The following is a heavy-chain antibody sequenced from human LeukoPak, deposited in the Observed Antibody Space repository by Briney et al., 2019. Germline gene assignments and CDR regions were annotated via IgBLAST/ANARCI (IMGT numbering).Heavy chain of an antibody. J-gene: IGHJ4*02. CDR2: ISGDGGTT. D-gene: IGHD7-27*01. Sequence: PGGSLRLSCAASGFTFNYYSMHWVRQAPGKGLEWVSLISGDGGTTSYADSVKGRFTISRDNSKNSLYLQMNSLRSDDTALYYRAKDHWGAGESWGQGTLVTVSS. CDR3: AKDHWGAGES. V-gene: IGHV3-43*02. CDR1: GFTFNYYS.